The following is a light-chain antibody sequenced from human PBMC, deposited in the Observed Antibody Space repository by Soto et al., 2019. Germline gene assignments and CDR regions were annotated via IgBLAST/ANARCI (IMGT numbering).Light chain of an antibody. Sequence: AIQLPKYPSSLSASVGDRVSITCRASQGISSALAWYQQKPGKAPKLLIYKASTLKSGVPSRFSGSGSGTEFTLTISSLQPDDFATYYCQHYNSYSEAFGQRTKVDI. V-gene: IGKV1-13*02. CDR3: QHYNSYSEA. CDR1: QGISSA. J-gene: IGKJ1*01. CDR2: KAS.